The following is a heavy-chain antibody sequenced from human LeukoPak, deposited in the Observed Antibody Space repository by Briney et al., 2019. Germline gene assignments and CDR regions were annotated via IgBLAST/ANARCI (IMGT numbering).Heavy chain of an antibody. Sequence: GGSLRLSCAASGFIFNTFDMHWVRQAPGKGLEWVAFIRFDGTSEYYADSVKGRFTISRDNSKHTLYLQMNSPRTEDTAIYFCAKDQAIGDYGGDVFDIWGQGTVVTVSS. D-gene: IGHD4-17*01. CDR1: GFIFNTFD. J-gene: IGHJ3*02. CDR3: AKDQAIGDYGGDVFDI. V-gene: IGHV3-30*02. CDR2: IRFDGTSE.